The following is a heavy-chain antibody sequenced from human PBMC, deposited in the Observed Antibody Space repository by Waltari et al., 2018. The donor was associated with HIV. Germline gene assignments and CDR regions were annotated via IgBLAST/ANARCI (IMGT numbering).Heavy chain of an antibody. CDR3: ARGLSYFDGKPLPWYLDV. V-gene: IGHV3-48*01. Sequence: DEQLLQSGGGFIQSGGSLRLSCVPSGFSLTSYSVSWIRQTAGKGLSLFSYRGTTPTDSEYADSVRTRFTVFTDKIKQSVVLHISNLRVEDSGVYFCARGLSYFDGKPLPWYLDVWGRGSRVTVAS. CDR2: RGTTPTDS. CDR1: GFSLTSYS. D-gene: IGHD3-9*01. J-gene: IGHJ2*01.